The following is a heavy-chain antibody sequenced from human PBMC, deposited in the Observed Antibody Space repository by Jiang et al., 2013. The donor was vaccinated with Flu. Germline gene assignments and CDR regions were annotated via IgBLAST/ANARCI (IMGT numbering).Heavy chain of an antibody. D-gene: IGHD3-3*01. Sequence: GAEVKKPGSSVKVSCKASGGTFSSYAISWVRQAPGQGLEWMGRIIPILGIANYAQKFQGRVTITAGKSTSTAYMELSSLRSEDTAVYYCAREGGRYDFWSAGSDAFDIWGQGTMVTVSS. CDR3: AREGGRYDFWSAGSDAFDI. V-gene: IGHV1-69*04. CDR2: IIPILGIA. J-gene: IGHJ3*02. CDR1: GGTFSSYA.